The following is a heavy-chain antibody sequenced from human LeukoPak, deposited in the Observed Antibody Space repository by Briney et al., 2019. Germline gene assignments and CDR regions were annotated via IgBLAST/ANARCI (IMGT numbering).Heavy chain of an antibody. CDR1: GGSISSYY. Sequence: SETLPLTCTVSGGSISSYYWIWIRQAAGRRLEWLGRIHTSGSSNYNPSLQSRVTMSVDTSKNQFSLKLTSVTAADTAVYYCAREISMGWDDYWGQGTLVIVSS. CDR3: AREISMGWDDY. V-gene: IGHV4-4*07. J-gene: IGHJ4*02. D-gene: IGHD6-19*01. CDR2: IHTSGSS.